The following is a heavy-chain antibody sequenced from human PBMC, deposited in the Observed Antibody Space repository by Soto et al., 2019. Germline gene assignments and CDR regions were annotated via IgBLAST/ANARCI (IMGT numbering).Heavy chain of an antibody. CDR2: INPHGGST. J-gene: IGHJ4*02. Sequence: GASVKVSCKASGYTLTDYFMYWVRQAPGQGLEWMGVINPHGGSTTYAQSFQGRVSMTRDTSTSTLYMELRSLRSGDTAVYFRARGAFYDRSVYYGNFVYWGQGTQVTVSS. CDR3: ARGAFYDRSVYYGNFVY. CDR1: GYTLTDYF. D-gene: IGHD3-22*01. V-gene: IGHV1-46*01.